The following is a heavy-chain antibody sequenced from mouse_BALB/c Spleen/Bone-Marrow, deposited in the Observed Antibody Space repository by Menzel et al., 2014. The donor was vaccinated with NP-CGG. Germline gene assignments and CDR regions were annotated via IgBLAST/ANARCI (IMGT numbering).Heavy chain of an antibody. CDR1: GYTFTSYY. D-gene: IGHD1-1*01. J-gene: IGHJ4*01. CDR3: ARGGYYGSGRYYYAMDY. V-gene: IGHV1S56*01. CDR2: IYPGNVNT. Sequence: VKVVESGPELVKPGASMWISCKASGYTFTSYYLHWVKQRPGQGLEWIGWIYPGNVNTNYNEKFKDKATLTADKSSTTAYMHLSSLTSEDSAVYFCARGGYYGSGRYYYAMDYWGQGTSVTVSS.